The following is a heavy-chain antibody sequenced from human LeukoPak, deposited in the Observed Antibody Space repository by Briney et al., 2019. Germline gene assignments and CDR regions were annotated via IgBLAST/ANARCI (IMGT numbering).Heavy chain of an antibody. CDR2: ISSSGDLT. J-gene: IGHJ4*02. V-gene: IGHV3-23*01. Sequence: GGSLRLSCAASTFTFNSYAVSWVRQAPGKGLEGISAISSSGDLTFYADSVKGRFTISRDNSKNMLYLQMDSLRAEDTAVYYCHYDFWSGYYVFDYWGQGTLVTVSS. CDR1: TFTFNSYA. CDR3: HYDFWSGYYVFDY. D-gene: IGHD3-3*01.